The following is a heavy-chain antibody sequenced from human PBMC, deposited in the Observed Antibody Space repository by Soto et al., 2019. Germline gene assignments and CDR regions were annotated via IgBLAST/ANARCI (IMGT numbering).Heavy chain of an antibody. CDR1: GGSISSYY. CDR2: IYYSGST. CDR3: ARSSSGLGY. J-gene: IGHJ4*02. Sequence: SETLSLTCTVSGGSISSYYWSWIRQPPGKGLEWIGYIYYSGSTNYNPSLKSRVTISVDTSKNQFSLKLSSVTAADTAVYYCARSSSGLGYWGQGTLVTVSS. D-gene: IGHD6-6*01. V-gene: IGHV4-59*01.